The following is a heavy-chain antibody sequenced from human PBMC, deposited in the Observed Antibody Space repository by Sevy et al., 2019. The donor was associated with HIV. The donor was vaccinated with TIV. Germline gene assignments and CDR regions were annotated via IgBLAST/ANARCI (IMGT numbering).Heavy chain of an antibody. V-gene: IGHV4-39*01. Sequence: SETLSLTCTVSGGSISSSSYYWGWIRQPPGKGLGWIGNIYYSGRTYYNPSLTSRVTISVDTAKNQFSLKLSSVTAADTAVYYCARLNSNHFDYWGQGALVSVSS. D-gene: IGHD4-4*01. CDR1: GGSISSSSYY. CDR3: ARLNSNHFDY. J-gene: IGHJ4*02. CDR2: IYYSGRT.